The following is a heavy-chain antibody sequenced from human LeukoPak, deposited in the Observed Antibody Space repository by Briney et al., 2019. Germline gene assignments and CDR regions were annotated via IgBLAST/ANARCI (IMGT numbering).Heavy chain of an antibody. D-gene: IGHD2-21*01. CDR2: VSGGGGST. J-gene: IGHJ4*02. V-gene: IGHV3-23*01. CDR1: GFTYTNFA. Sequence: GGSLRLSCAASGFTYTNFAMSWVRQAPGEGLEWVSGVSGGGGSTYYVDSVKGRFTISRDNSKNTLYLQMSSLRAEDTAVYYCAKEFNRGLPDYWGQGTLVTVPS. CDR3: AKEFNRGLPDY.